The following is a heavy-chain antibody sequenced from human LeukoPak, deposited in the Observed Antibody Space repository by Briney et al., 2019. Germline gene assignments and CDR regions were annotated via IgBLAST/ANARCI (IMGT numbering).Heavy chain of an antibody. CDR1: GFRFSSYS. CDR2: ITSDSSYK. V-gene: IGHV3-21*01. Sequence: GGSLGLSCAASGFRFSSYSLSWVRQAPGKGLEWVSYITSDSSYKYHADSVKGRFTISRDNARNSLYLQMNSLSAEDTAMYYCARDEGYSSSPYYFDSWGQGTLVTVSS. J-gene: IGHJ4*02. CDR3: ARDEGYSSSPYYFDS. D-gene: IGHD6-13*01.